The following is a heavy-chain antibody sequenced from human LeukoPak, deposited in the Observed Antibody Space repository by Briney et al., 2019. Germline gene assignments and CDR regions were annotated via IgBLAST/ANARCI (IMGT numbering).Heavy chain of an antibody. D-gene: IGHD5-18*01. CDR2: IFPSRST. J-gene: IGHJ3*02. V-gene: IGHV4-4*07. Sequence: SATLSPPSPVSCGSIISYYWSWMRQPAGKGLEGIGRIFPSRSTNYNPSLKSRVTMSVDTSENQFSLKLSSVTAADTAVYYCATNGPAYSYGPWDDAFDIWGQGTMVTVSS. CDR3: ATNGPAYSYGPWDDAFDI. CDR1: CGSIISYY.